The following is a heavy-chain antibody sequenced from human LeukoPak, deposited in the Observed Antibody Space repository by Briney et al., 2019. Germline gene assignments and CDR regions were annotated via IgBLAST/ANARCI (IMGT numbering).Heavy chain of an antibody. Sequence: GGSLRLSCAASGFTFSTYAMIWVRQAPGKGLEWVSSITGNGGRTYYADFVKGRFTISRDNSKNTLYLQMNSLRAEDTAVYHCARDSGSYLQPTDYWGQGTLVTVSS. V-gene: IGHV3-23*01. D-gene: IGHD1-26*01. CDR1: GFTFSTYA. CDR3: ARDSGSYLQPTDY. CDR2: ITGNGGRT. J-gene: IGHJ4*02.